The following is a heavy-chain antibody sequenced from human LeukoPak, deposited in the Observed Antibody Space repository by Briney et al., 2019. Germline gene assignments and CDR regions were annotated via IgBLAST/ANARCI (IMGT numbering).Heavy chain of an antibody. CDR1: GFTFSGYW. J-gene: IGHJ6*03. V-gene: IGHV3-7*03. CDR3: AKDHYAYYYYMDV. Sequence: GGSLRLSCEVSGFTFSGYWMSWVRQAPGKRPEWLANIKQDGSEQYYLDSVKGRFTISRDNSKNTLYLQMNSLRAEDTAVYYCAKDHYAYYYYMDVWGKGTTVTISS. CDR2: IKQDGSEQ.